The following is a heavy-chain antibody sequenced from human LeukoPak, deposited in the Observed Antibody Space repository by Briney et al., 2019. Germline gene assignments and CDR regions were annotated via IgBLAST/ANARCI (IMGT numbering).Heavy chain of an antibody. J-gene: IGHJ4*02. V-gene: IGHV3-21*01. CDR1: GFTFSSYS. D-gene: IGHD3-10*01. CDR3: ARTVPGYFFDY. Sequence: GGSLRLSCAASGFTFSSYSMNWVRQAPGKGLEWVSSISSSSSYIYYTDSVKGRFTISRDNAKNTLYLQMNSLRAEDTAVYYCARTVPGYFFDYWGQGTLVTVSS. CDR2: ISSSSSYI.